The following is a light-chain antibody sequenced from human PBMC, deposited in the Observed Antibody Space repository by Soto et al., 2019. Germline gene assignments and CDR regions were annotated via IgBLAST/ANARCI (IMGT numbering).Light chain of an antibody. Sequence: QSVLTQPPSASGTPGQRVTISCSGSRSNIGSNPVNWYQQLPGTAPKLLIYGNDQRPSGVPDRFSGSKSGTSASLAISELQSEDEADYHCATWDDSLNGRVFGGGTKVTVL. CDR2: GND. CDR1: RSNIGSNP. J-gene: IGLJ2*01. CDR3: ATWDDSLNGRV. V-gene: IGLV1-44*01.